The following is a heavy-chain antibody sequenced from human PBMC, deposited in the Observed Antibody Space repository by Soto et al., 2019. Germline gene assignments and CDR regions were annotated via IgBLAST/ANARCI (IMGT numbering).Heavy chain of an antibody. J-gene: IGHJ5*02. Sequence: XSVKVSCKASGYRFTNNDVTWVRQATGQGLEWMGWMNPGSGDTGYAQKFQGRVTMTRDISIATAYMELSSLRSDDTAIYYCARMATFGSLNWFDHWGQGTLVTV. CDR2: MNPGSGDT. V-gene: IGHV1-8*01. CDR1: GYRFTNND. D-gene: IGHD3-16*01. CDR3: ARMATFGSLNWFDH.